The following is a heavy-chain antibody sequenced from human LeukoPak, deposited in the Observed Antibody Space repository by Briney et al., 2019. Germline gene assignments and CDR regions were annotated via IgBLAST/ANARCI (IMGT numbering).Heavy chain of an antibody. CDR3: ARGIEGSWDPYSAY. V-gene: IGHV4-59*01. CDR1: GGSISSYY. D-gene: IGHD1-26*01. Sequence: SETLSLTCTVSGGSISSYYWSWIRQPPGKGLEWIGYIYYSGSTNYNPSLKSRVTISVDTSKNQFSLKLSSVTAADTAVYYCARGIEGSWDPYSAYWGQGTLVTVSS. J-gene: IGHJ4*02. CDR2: IYYSGST.